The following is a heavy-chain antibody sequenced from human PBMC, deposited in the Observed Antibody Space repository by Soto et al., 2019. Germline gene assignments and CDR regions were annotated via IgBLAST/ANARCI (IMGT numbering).Heavy chain of an antibody. CDR1: GFTFSSYA. D-gene: IGHD2-2*01. V-gene: IGHV3-30-3*01. CDR3: ARSGWTSTSCYRTDV. Sequence: GGSLRLSCAASGFTFSSYAMHWVRQAPGKGLEWVAVVSSDGSDKYYADSVKGRVSISRDNSKETLFLLLDSLRPDDTAVYYCARSGWTSTSCYRTDVWGQGTLVTVSS. J-gene: IGHJ1*01. CDR2: VSSDGSDK.